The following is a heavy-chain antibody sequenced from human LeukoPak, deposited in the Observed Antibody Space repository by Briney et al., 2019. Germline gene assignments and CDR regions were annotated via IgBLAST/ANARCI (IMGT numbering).Heavy chain of an antibody. CDR3: ATYSILNAREFRY. J-gene: IGHJ1*01. CDR2: VRYDGTTT. CDR1: GLIFSNYG. D-gene: IGHD4-11*01. V-gene: IGHV3-30*02. Sequence: GGSLRLSCAASGLIFSNYGMHWVRQAPGKGLEWVAFVRYDGTTTYYADSVKGRFTISRDNSKNTLHLQMNSLGADDTAVYYCATYSILNAREFRYWGQGTLVTV.